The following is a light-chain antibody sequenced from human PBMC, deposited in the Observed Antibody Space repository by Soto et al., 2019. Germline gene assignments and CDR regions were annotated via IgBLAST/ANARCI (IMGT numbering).Light chain of an antibody. Sequence: DIVLTQSPGTLSVSPGERATLSCRTSQTISSNYLAWYQQKPGQPPSLLIYGTSSRATGIPDRFSGSGSGTDFTLTISRLEPEDSAIYYCQPYVRWTFGRGTKVDIK. J-gene: IGKJ1*01. V-gene: IGKV3-20*01. CDR2: GTS. CDR3: QPYVRWT. CDR1: QTISSNY.